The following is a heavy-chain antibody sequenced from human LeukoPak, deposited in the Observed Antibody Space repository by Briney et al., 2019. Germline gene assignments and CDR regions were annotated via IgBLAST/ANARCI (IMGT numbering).Heavy chain of an antibody. Sequence: ASVKVSCKASGYTFSKYSINWVRQAPGQGLEWMGWISGYNGKTNYAQKLQDRVTMTTDTSTSTAYMELRSLRSDDTAVYYCARDLGPGMDVWGKGTTVTVSS. D-gene: IGHD7-27*01. CDR2: ISGYNGKT. CDR3: ARDLGPGMDV. J-gene: IGHJ6*04. CDR1: GYTFSKYS. V-gene: IGHV1-18*01.